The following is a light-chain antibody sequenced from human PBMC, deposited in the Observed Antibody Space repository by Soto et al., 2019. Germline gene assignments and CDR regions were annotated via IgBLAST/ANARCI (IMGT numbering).Light chain of an antibody. CDR2: TTD. V-gene: IGLV1-44*01. CDR1: RYNIGKNA. J-gene: IGLJ3*02. CDR3: AAWDDSLNGPV. Sequence: QSVLTKSPSASGTPGQWVTISCSGSRYNIGKNAVNWYQQLPGTAPKLLIYTTDQRPSGVPDRFSGAKSGTSASLAISGLQSDDEADYYCAAWDDSLNGPVFGGGTKLTVL.